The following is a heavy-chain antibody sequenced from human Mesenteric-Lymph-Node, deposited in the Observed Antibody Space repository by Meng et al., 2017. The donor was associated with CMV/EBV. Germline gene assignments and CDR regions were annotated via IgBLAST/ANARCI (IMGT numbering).Heavy chain of an antibody. J-gene: IGHJ1*01. D-gene: IGHD6-19*01. CDR1: GFTFSNYS. Sequence: GGSLRLSCAASGFTFSNYSMHWVRQAPGKGLEWVAIISHDGSKEYYADSVKGRFTISRDNSKNTLYLQMNSLRAEDTAVYYCAKDPPAKAGRFAEYFQHWGQGTLVTVSS. V-gene: IGHV3-30*04. CDR2: ISHDGSKE. CDR3: AKDPPAKAGRFAEYFQH.